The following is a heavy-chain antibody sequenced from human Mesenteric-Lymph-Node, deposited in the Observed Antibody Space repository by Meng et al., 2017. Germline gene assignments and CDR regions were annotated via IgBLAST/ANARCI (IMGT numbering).Heavy chain of an antibody. CDR3: AKEWIEIGHPHFDH. J-gene: IGHJ4*02. Sequence: EVQLLESGGGLVQPGGSLRLSCAVSGLTFRNYAMSWLRQAPGKGLEWVSGITSNGDSTYYIDSVKGRFTISRDNFKNTLYLQMNSLRAEDTAIYYCAKEWIEIGHPHFDHWGQGSLVTVSS. CDR2: ITSNGDST. D-gene: IGHD5-12*01. V-gene: IGHV3-23*01. CDR1: GLTFRNYA.